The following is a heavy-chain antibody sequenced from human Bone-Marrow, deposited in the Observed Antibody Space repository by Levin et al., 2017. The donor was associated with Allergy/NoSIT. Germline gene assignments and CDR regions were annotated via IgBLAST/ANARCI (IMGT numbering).Heavy chain of an antibody. Sequence: LSLTCAASGFPFSRYWMHWVRQAPGKGLEWVSRTNEDGSIKTYADSVKDRFTISRDNVKNTLYLQMNSLRAEDTAVYYCARDLYGADDYWGQGTLVTVSS. CDR2: TNEDGSIK. J-gene: IGHJ4*02. CDR1: GFPFSRYW. D-gene: IGHD4-17*01. V-gene: IGHV3-74*01. CDR3: ARDLYGADDY.